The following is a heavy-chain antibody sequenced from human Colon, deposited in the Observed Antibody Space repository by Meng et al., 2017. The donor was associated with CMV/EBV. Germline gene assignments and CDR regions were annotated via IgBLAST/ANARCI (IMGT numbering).Heavy chain of an antibody. CDR2: ISWNSGSI. CDR3: AKDRAYCGSFSCSPNYFDG. Sequence: SLKISCAASGFTFDDYAMHWVRQAPGKGLEWVSGISWNSGSIGYADSVKGRFTISRDNAKNSLYLQMNSLRAEDTALYYCAKDRAYCGSFSCSPNYFDGWGQGNLVTVSS. V-gene: IGHV3-9*01. CDR1: GFTFDDYA. D-gene: IGHD2-21*01. J-gene: IGHJ4*02.